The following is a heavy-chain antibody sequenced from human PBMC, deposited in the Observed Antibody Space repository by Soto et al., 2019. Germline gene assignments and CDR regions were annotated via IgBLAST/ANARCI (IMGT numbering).Heavy chain of an antibody. CDR3: ARLPEFEGYNFGRIRGEGGPYYFDY. V-gene: IGHV4-39*01. CDR2: IYYSGST. D-gene: IGHD5-12*01. J-gene: IGHJ4*02. CDR1: GGSISSSSYY. Sequence: SETLSLTCTVSGGSISSSSYYWGWIRQPPGKGLEWIGSIYYSGSTYYNPSLKSRVTISVDTSKNQFYLKLSSVTAADTAVYYCARLPEFEGYNFGRIRGEGGPYYFDYWGQGTLVTVSS.